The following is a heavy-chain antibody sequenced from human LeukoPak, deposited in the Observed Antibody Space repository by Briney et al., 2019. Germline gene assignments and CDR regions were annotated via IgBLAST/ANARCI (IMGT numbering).Heavy chain of an antibody. J-gene: IGHJ4*02. CDR3: AKDRHYDFWSGSVFDN. V-gene: IGHV3-23*01. CDR2: ISGSGGST. D-gene: IGHD3-3*01. CDR1: GFTFSSYA. Sequence: PGGSLRLSCAASGFTFSSYAMSWVRQAPGKGLEWVSAISGSGGSTYFADSVKGRFTISRDNSENTLYLQMNSLGAEDTAVYYCAKDRHYDFWSGSVFDNWGQGTLVIVSS.